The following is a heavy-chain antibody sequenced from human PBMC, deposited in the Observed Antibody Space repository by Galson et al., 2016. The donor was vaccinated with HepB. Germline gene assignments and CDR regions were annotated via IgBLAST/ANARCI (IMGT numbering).Heavy chain of an antibody. CDR1: GYTFSNYY. J-gene: IGHJ6*02. V-gene: IGHV1-46*01. D-gene: IGHD3-10*01. CDR3: ARDRVWFGELYGMDV. CDR2: INPSGCST. Sequence: SVKVSCKASGYTFSNYYMHWVRQAPRQGLEGMGKINPSGCSTSYAQKFPGRVTMTRDPSTTTVYMDLSSLRSEDTAVYYCARDRVWFGELYGMDVWGQGTTVTVSS.